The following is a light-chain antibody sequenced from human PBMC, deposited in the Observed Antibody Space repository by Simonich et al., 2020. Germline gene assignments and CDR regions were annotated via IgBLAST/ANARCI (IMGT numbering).Light chain of an antibody. CDR2: GKT. CDR3: NSRDSSGNHWV. CDR1: SLRSYY. V-gene: IGLV3-19*01. J-gene: IGLJ3*02. Sequence: SSELTQDPAVSVALGQTVRITCQGDSLRSYYASWYQQKPGQAPVLVFYGKTNRPSGIPDRFSGSSSGNTASLTITGAQAEDEADYYCNSRDSSGNHWVFGGGTKLTVL.